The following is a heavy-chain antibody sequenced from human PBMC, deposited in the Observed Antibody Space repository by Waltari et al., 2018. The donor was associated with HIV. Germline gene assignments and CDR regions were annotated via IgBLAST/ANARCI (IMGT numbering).Heavy chain of an antibody. D-gene: IGHD3-22*01. CDR1: EFTFNNYW. V-gene: IGHV3-7*01. CDR3: AREALYDSSGYYFDY. J-gene: IGHJ4*02. CDR2: IKQDESEK. Sequence: EVQLVESGGGLVQPGGSLSLSCAAFEFTFNNYWITWVRQAPGKGLEWVANIKQDESEKYYVDSVKGRFTISRDNAKNSLFLQMNSLRAEDTAVYYCAREALYDSSGYYFDYWGQGTLVTVSS.